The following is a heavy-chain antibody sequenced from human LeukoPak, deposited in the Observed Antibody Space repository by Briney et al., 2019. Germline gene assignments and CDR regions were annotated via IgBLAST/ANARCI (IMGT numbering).Heavy chain of an antibody. Sequence: GGSLRLSCAASGFTFSSYGMHWVRQAPGKGLEGVAFIRYAGSNKYYADSVKGRFTISRDNSKNTLYLQMNSLRAEDTAVYYCAKASGGPVDYWGQGTLVTVSS. V-gene: IGHV3-30*02. D-gene: IGHD6-19*01. CDR3: AKASGGPVDY. CDR1: GFTFSSYG. J-gene: IGHJ4*02. CDR2: IRYAGSNK.